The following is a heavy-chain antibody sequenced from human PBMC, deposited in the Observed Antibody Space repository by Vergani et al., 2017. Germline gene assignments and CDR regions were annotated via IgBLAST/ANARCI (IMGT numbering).Heavy chain of an antibody. CDR1: GFTVSSNY. J-gene: IGHJ6*03. D-gene: IGHD6-13*01. CDR2: IYSGGST. CDR3: AREGHYSSSWYPYYYYMDV. V-gene: IGHV3-53*01. Sequence: EVQLVESGGGLIQPGGSLRLSCAASGFTVSSNYMSWVRQAPGKGLEWVSVIYSGGSTYYADSVKGRFTISRDNSKNTRYLQMNSLRAEDTAVYYCAREGHYSSSWYPYYYYMDVWGKGTTVTVSS.